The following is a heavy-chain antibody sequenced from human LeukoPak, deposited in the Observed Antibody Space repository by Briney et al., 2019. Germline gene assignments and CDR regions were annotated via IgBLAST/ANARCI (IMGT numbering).Heavy chain of an antibody. CDR1: GFTFSSYW. D-gene: IGHD5-12*01. V-gene: IGHV3-7*01. Sequence: GGSLRLSCAASGFTFSSYWMSWVRQAPGKGLEWVANIKQDGSEKYYVDSVKGRFTISRDNAKNTLYLQMNSLRAEDTAVYFCARDLSVGTFDYWGQGSLVTVSS. CDR3: ARDLSVGTFDY. J-gene: IGHJ4*02. CDR2: IKQDGSEK.